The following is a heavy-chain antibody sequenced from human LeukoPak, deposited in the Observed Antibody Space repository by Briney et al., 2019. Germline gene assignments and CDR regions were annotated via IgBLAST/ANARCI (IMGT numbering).Heavy chain of an antibody. J-gene: IGHJ4*02. CDR1: GFIFSNAW. CDR2: VRGKTDGGTA. V-gene: IGHV3-15*01. CDR3: TTEGGSYYGSGSYYNTAPRFDY. Sequence: GGSLRLSCAASGFIFSNAWMSWARQAPGKGLEWVGRVRGKTDGGTADYAASVKGRFTISRDDSKNTLYLQMNSLKTEDTAVYYCTTEGGSYYGSGSYYNTAPRFDYRGQGTLVTVSS. D-gene: IGHD3-10*01.